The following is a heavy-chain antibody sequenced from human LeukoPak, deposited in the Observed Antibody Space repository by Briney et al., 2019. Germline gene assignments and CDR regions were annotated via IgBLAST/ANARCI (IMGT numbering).Heavy chain of an antibody. V-gene: IGHV4-59*08. CDR3: ARQVGQMRFDS. CDR1: GGSINSYY. J-gene: IGHJ5*01. D-gene: IGHD1-26*01. CDR2: IYGGGST. Sequence: PSETLSLTCTVSGGSINSYYCSWIRQPPGKGLEWIGYIYGGGSTNYNPSLTSRVTISVDTSKNQFSLSLSSVTAADTAVYYCARQVGQMRFDSWGQGTLVTVSS.